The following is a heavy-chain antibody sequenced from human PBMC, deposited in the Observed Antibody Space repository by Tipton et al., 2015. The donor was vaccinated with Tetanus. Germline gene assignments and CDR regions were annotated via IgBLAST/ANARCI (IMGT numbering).Heavy chain of an antibody. V-gene: IGHV1-2*02. CDR3: ARKWDIVAVSAANYYGLDV. J-gene: IGHJ6*02. Sequence: QVQLVQSGAEVKRPGASVRVSCKASGYTFTGNYIHWVRRAPGQGLEWMGWINPNRGGTFYAQKFHGSVTMTSDTSSSTVYMELSRLRSDDTAVYYCARKWDIVAVSAANYYGLDVWGQGTTVTVSS. D-gene: IGHD2-2*01. CDR2: INPNRGGT. CDR1: GYTFTGNY.